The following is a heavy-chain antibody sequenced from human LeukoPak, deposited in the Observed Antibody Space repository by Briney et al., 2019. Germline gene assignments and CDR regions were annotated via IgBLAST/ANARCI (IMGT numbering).Heavy chain of an antibody. J-gene: IGHJ6*02. D-gene: IGHD3-22*01. Sequence: ASVKVSCKAPGGTFSSYAISWVRQATGQGLEWMGWMNPNSGNTGYAQKFQGRVTMTRNTSISTAYMELSSLRSEDTAVYYCARGPLSSGYYYLYYYGMDVWGQGTTVTVSS. CDR1: GGTFSSYA. V-gene: IGHV1-8*02. CDR2: MNPNSGNT. CDR3: ARGPLSSGYYYLYYYGMDV.